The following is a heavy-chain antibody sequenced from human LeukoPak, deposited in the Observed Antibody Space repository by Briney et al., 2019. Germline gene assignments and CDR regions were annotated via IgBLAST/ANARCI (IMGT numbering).Heavy chain of an antibody. CDR2: TNSDGSST. CDR1: GFTFSSYW. D-gene: IGHD3-10*01. V-gene: IGHV3-74*01. CDR3: ARGPLLLWFGELQGFDY. J-gene: IGHJ4*02. Sequence: GGSLRLSCAASGFTFSSYWMHWVRQAPGKGLVWVSRTNSDGSSTSYADSVKGRFTISRDNAKNTLYLQMNSLRAEDTAVYYCARGPLLLWFGELQGFDYWGQGTLVTVSS.